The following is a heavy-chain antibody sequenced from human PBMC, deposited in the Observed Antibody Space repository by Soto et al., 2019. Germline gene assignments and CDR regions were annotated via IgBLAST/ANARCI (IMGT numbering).Heavy chain of an antibody. J-gene: IGHJ4*02. CDR2: ISNSGST. Sequence: SETLSLTCTVSGGSVTSDEDYWTWIRQSPGKGLEWIGYISNSGSTGYNPSLKTRLSMSVDRSRNQFTLRLTSVTAADTAVYFCATESGSTYGYFDHWGQGTQVTVSS. D-gene: IGHD5-18*01. CDR1: GGSVTSDEDY. CDR3: ATESGSTYGYFDH. V-gene: IGHV4-30-4*01.